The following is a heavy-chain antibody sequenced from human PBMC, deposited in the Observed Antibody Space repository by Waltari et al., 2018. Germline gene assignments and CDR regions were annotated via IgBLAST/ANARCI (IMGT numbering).Heavy chain of an antibody. V-gene: IGHV3-66*01. CDR3: ARDTSGTKGALDY. CDR2: IYIGGST. D-gene: IGHD3-10*01. CDR1: GFAVSSTY. Sequence: EVQLVESGGGWVQPGGSLSLSCAASGFAVSSTYMSWVRQAPGKGLEWVSVIYIGGSTYYADSVKGRFTSSRDNSKNMLYLQMDSLRAEDTAVYYCARDTSGTKGALDYWGQGTLVTVSS. J-gene: IGHJ4*02.